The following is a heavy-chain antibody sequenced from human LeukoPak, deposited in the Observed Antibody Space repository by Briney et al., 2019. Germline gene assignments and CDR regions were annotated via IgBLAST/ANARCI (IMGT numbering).Heavy chain of an antibody. D-gene: IGHD2-15*01. CDR2: ISGDTGST. V-gene: IGHV3-23*01. Sequence: GGSLRLSCAASGFTFSGYAMSWLRQAPGKGLEFVSAISGDTGSTFYADSVKGRFTVSRDNSQNTLYLQLNSLRVEDTAVYYCAKVGGNYYYYGMDVWGQGTTVTVSS. CDR1: GFTFSGYA. J-gene: IGHJ6*02. CDR3: AKVGGNYYYYGMDV.